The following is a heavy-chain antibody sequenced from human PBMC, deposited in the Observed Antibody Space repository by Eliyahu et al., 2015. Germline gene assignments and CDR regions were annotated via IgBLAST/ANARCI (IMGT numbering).Heavy chain of an antibody. J-gene: IGHJ4*02. D-gene: IGHD4-17*01. CDR2: ISTDGIST. Sequence: EVQLVESGGGIVQPGGSLRLSCAASGFTFSDYWMHWVRQAPGKGLVWVSRISTDGISTGYADAVKGRFTISRDNAKNTLFLQMISLTAEDTAVYYCARGDYGAYWGQGTLVTVSS. CDR3: ARGDYGAY. V-gene: IGHV3-74*01. CDR1: GFTFSDYW.